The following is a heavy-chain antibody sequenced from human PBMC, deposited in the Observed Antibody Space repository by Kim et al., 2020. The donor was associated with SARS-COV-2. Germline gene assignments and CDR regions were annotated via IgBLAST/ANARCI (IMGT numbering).Heavy chain of an antibody. CDR3: ARAAAGLIYWFDP. J-gene: IGHJ5*02. CDR2: IYHSGST. Sequence: SETLSLTCAVSGGSISSSNWWSWVRQPPGKGLEWIGEIYHSGSTNYNPSLKSRVTISVDKSKNQFSLKLSSVTAADMAVYYCARAAAGLIYWFDPWGQGTLVTVSS. V-gene: IGHV4-4*02. D-gene: IGHD6-13*01. CDR1: GGSISSSNW.